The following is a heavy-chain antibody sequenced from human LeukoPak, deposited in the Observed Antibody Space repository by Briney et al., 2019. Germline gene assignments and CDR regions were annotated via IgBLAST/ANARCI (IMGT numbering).Heavy chain of an antibody. V-gene: IGHV1-8*03. Sequence: GASVKVSCKASGYTFTSYYINWVRQATGQGLEWMGWINPNSGNTGYAQKFQGRVTITRNTSISTAYMELSSLRSEDTAVYYCARVSRRGRYFDYWGQGTLVTVSS. D-gene: IGHD3-10*01. CDR2: INPNSGNT. CDR3: ARVSRRGRYFDY. J-gene: IGHJ4*02. CDR1: GYTFTSYY.